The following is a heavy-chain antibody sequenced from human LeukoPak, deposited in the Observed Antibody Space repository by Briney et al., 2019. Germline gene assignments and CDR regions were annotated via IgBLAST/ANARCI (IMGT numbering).Heavy chain of an antibody. D-gene: IGHD4-17*01. CDR1: GYTFTGYY. V-gene: IGHV1-2*06. J-gene: IGHJ4*02. CDR2: INPNSGGT. CDR3: ARAVTTVTDFDY. Sequence: ASVKVSCKASGYTFTGYYMHWVRQAPGQGLEWMGRINPNSGGTNYAQKFQGRVTMTRDTSISTAYMELSRLRSDDTAVYYCARAVTTVTDFDYWGQGTLVTDSS.